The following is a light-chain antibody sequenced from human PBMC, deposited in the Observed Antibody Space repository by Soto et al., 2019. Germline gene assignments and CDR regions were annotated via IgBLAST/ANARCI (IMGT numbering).Light chain of an antibody. Sequence: EKVMTQSPATLSVSPGERATFSCRASQSVSSNLAWYQQKPGQAPSLLIYGASTRATTIPVRFSGSGSGTEFTLTISSLQSEDFAVYFCQQRSSWPLTFGGGTKVDI. CDR3: QQRSSWPLT. CDR1: QSVSSN. V-gene: IGKV3-15*01. J-gene: IGKJ4*02. CDR2: GAS.